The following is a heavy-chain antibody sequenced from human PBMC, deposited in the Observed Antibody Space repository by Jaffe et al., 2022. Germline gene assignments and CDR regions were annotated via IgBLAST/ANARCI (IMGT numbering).Heavy chain of an antibody. CDR3: ARRQTTSSWFWHFDS. J-gene: IGHJ4*02. D-gene: IGHD6-13*01. CDR1: GFSLSNARMA. Sequence: QVTLKESGPVLVKPTETLTLTCTVSGFSLSNARMAVSWIRQPPGKALEWLAHIFSNDEKSYSTSLKSRLTISKDTSKSQVVLTMTNMDPVDTATYYCARRQTTSSWFWHFDSWGQGTLVTVSS. V-gene: IGHV2-26*01. CDR2: IFSNDEK.